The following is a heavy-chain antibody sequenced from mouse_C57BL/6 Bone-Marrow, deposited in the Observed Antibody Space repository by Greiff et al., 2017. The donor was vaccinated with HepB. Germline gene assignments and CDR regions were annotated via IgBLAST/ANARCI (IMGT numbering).Heavy chain of an antibody. CDR3: ARGEGYDYDGFAY. CDR1: GFTFSSYA. Sequence: EVQWVESGGGLVKPGGSLKLSCAASGFTFSSYAMSWVRQTPEKRLEWVATISDGGSYTYYPDNVKGRFTISRDNAKNNLYLQMSHLKSEDTAMYYCARGEGYDYDGFAYWGQGTLVTVSA. CDR2: ISDGGSYT. V-gene: IGHV5-4*01. J-gene: IGHJ3*01. D-gene: IGHD2-4*01.